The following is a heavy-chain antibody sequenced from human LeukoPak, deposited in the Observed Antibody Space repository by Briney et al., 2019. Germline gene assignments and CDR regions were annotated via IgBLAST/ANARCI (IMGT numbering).Heavy chain of an antibody. CDR2: ITGSGQTA. J-gene: IGHJ4*02. D-gene: IGHD3-22*01. CDR3: AKEVLVVIESYFDS. Sequence: GGSLRLSCAASGFTFSGFAMSWVRRTPGKGLEWVSSITGSGQTAYYADSVKGRFTASRDNSKNTLFLQMSSLRAEDTAIYYCAKEVLVVIESYFDSWGQGTLVTVSS. V-gene: IGHV3-23*01. CDR1: GFTFSGFA.